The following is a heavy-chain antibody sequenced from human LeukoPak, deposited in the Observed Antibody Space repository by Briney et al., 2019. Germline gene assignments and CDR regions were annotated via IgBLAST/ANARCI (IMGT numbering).Heavy chain of an antibody. D-gene: IGHD1-26*01. CDR2: LDPEDGEL. V-gene: IGHV1-24*01. CDR3: ATDLFSRWEVPGH. CDR1: GYTFTTYG. Sequence: ASVKVSCKASGYTFTTYGITWVRQAPGKGLEWMGGLDPEDGELVYAQQFQGRVTMTEDRDADIAYMELRSLTSEDTAVYFCATDLFSRWEVPGHWGQGTVVTVSS. J-gene: IGHJ4*02.